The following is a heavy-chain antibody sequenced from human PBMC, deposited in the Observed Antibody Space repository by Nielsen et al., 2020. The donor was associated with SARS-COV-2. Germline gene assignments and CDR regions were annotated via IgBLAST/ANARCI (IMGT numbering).Heavy chain of an antibody. D-gene: IGHD6-13*01. Sequence: SETLSLTCAVYGGSFSGYYWNWIRQSPGKGLEWIGEINQGGGTYYNPSLKSRVTISVDTSKNQFSLKLSSVTAADTAVYYCARHGSRPQAAAVDWFDPWGQGTLVTVSS. CDR2: INQGGGT. V-gene: IGHV4-34*01. CDR1: GGSFSGYY. J-gene: IGHJ5*02. CDR3: ARHGSRPQAAAVDWFDP.